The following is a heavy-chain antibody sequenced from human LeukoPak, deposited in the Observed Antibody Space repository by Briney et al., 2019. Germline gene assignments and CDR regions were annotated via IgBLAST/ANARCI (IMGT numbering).Heavy chain of an antibody. CDR3: ARDRGTGEVY. J-gene: IGHJ4*02. V-gene: IGHV4-31*03. Sequence: ETSQTLSLTCTVSGGSISSGGYYWSWIRQHPGKGLEWIGYIYYSGSTYYNPSLKSRVTISVDTSKNQFSLKLSSVTAADTAVYYCARDRGTGEVYWGQGTLVTVSS. CDR2: IYYSGST. CDR1: GGSISSGGYY. D-gene: IGHD7-27*01.